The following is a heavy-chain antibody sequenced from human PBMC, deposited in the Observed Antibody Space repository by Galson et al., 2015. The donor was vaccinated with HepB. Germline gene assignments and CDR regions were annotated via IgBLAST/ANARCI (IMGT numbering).Heavy chain of an antibody. V-gene: IGHV3-30*02. D-gene: IGHD6-13*01. CDR3: ARLSSTSWSSPFHY. CDR2: VRYDGSVT. J-gene: IGHJ4*02. Sequence: SLRLSCAASGFTFRSYGMHWVRQVPGKGLEWVAFVRYDGSVTYYRDSVKGRFTISRDSPKNMLYLQMNSLRAEDTAVYYCARLSSTSWSSPFHYWGQGTLVTVSS. CDR1: GFTFRSYG.